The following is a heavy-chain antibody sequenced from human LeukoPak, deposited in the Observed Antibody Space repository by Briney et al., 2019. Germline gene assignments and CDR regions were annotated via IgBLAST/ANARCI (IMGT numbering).Heavy chain of an antibody. CDR2: IYTSGST. Sequence: SETLSLTCTVSGGSISSGSYYWSWIRQPAGQGLEWIGRIYTSGSTNYNPYLKSRVTISVDTSKNQFSLMLRSVTAADTAVYFCARQASDYFYYYMDVWGKGTTVTVSS. J-gene: IGHJ6*03. CDR1: GGSISSGSYY. V-gene: IGHV4-61*02. CDR3: ARQASDYFYYYMDV.